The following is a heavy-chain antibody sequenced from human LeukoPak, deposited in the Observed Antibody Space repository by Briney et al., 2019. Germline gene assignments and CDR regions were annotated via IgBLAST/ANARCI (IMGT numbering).Heavy chain of an antibody. Sequence: SGGSLRLSCAASGFTFSSYSMNWVRQAPGKGLEWVSSISSSSYIYYADSVKGRFTISRDNSKNTLYLQMNSLRGEDTGVYYCAMDSYGPDDYWGQGTLVTVSS. CDR2: ISSSSYI. D-gene: IGHD5-18*01. CDR3: AMDSYGPDDY. J-gene: IGHJ4*02. CDR1: GFTFSSYS. V-gene: IGHV3-21*01.